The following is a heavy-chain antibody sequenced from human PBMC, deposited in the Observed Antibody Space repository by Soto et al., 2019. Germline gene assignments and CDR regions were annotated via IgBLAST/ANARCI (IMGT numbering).Heavy chain of an antibody. CDR3: ARLDYDY. Sequence: ASVKVSCKTSGYTFTSKTIHWVRQAPGQRLEWMGWITGGNGNTKYSQNFQGRVTITRDTSASTAYMELSSLRSEDTAVYYCARLDYDYWGQGTLVTAPQ. CDR1: GYTFTSKT. V-gene: IGHV1-3*01. J-gene: IGHJ4*02. CDR2: ITGGNGNT.